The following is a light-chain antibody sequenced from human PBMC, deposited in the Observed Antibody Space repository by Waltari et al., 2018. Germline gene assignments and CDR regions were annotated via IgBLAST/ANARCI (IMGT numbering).Light chain of an antibody. V-gene: IGLV1-40*01. CDR1: SSTIRAAYD. CDR2: RNT. CDR3: QSYDTSLRSSV. J-gene: IGLJ2*01. Sequence: QSVLTQPPSVSGAPGQRVTISCTGSSSTIRAAYDVHWYQQIPGTAPKLLIYRNTNRPSGVPDRFSGSKSGTSASLAITGLQAEDEADYYCQSYDTSLRSSVFGGGTKLTVL.